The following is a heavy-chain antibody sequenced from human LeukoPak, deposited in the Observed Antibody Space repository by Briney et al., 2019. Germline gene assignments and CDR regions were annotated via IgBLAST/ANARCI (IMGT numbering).Heavy chain of an antibody. CDR3: AKKKDTAMVDAVDY. CDR1: GINFKGYS. V-gene: IGHV3-23*01. J-gene: IGHJ4*02. Sequence: GSLRLSCSASGINFKGYSMNWVRQAPGKGLEWVSAISGSGGSTYYADSVKGRFTISRDNSKNTLYLQMNSLRAEDTAVYYCAKKKDTAMVDAVDYWGQGTLVTVSS. D-gene: IGHD5-18*01. CDR2: ISGSGGST.